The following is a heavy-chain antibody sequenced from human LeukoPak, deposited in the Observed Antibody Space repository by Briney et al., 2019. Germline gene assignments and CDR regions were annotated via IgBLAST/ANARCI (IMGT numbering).Heavy chain of an antibody. V-gene: IGHV3-23*01. CDR3: AKALTTVTTIWDY. D-gene: IGHD4-17*01. CDR1: GFTFSSSA. CDR2: ISNNGGYT. J-gene: IGHJ4*02. Sequence: GGSLRLSCAASGFTFSSSAMSWVRQAPGKGLEWVSAISNNGGYTYYADSVKGRFTISRDNSKNTLFLQMNGLRAEDTAVYYCAKALTTVTTIWDYWGQGTLVTVSS.